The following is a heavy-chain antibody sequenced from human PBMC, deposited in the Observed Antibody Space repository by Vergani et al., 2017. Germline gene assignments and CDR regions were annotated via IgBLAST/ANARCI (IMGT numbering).Heavy chain of an antibody. J-gene: IGHJ4*02. V-gene: IGHV4-59*08. CDR1: GGSISSYY. D-gene: IGHD3-10*01. CDR2: IYYSGST. CDR3: ARRAYYYGSRSYYNGYYFDY. Sequence: QVQLQESGPGLVKPSETLSLTCTVSGGSISSYYWSWIRQPPGKGLEWIGYIYYSGSTNYNPSLKSRVTISVDTSKNQFSLKLSSVTAADTAVYYCARRAYYYGSRSYYNGYYFDYWGQGTLVTVSS.